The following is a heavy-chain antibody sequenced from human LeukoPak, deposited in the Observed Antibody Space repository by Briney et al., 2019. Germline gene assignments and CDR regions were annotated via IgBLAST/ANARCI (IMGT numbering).Heavy chain of an antibody. D-gene: IGHD7-27*01. CDR2: IYYSGSA. J-gene: IGHJ3*02. V-gene: IGHV4-39*01. CDR1: GGSLSSSGYY. Sequence: SETLSLTCTVSGGSLSSSGYYWRWIRQPPGKGLEWVGRIYYSGSAYYNPSLKSRVHISVDTSKNQFSLRLSSVSAADTAVYDCARPLGPGAFDIWGQGTMVTVSS. CDR3: ARPLGPGAFDI.